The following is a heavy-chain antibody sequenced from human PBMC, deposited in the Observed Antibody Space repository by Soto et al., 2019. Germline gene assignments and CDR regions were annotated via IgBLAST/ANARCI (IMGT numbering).Heavy chain of an antibody. CDR2: IYYSGST. D-gene: IGHD3-16*01. Sequence: TLSLTCTVSGGSISSGGYYWSWIRQHPGKGLEWIGYIYYSGSTYYNPSLKSRVTISVDTSKNQFSLKLSSVTAADTAVYYCARDSVAFGGVDAFDIWGQGTMVTVSS. CDR1: GGSISSGGYY. J-gene: IGHJ3*02. CDR3: ARDSVAFGGVDAFDI. V-gene: IGHV4-31*03.